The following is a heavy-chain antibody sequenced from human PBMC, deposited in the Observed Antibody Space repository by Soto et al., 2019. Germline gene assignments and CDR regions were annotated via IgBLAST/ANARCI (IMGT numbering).Heavy chain of an antibody. V-gene: IGHV4-34*01. CDR2: INHSGST. D-gene: IGHD2-2*01. CDR3: ATAMEDIVVVPAASVYFQH. CDR1: GGSFSGYY. Sequence: TLSLTCAVYGGSFSGYYWSWIRQPPGKGLEWIGEINHSGSTNYNPSLKSRVTISVDTSKNQFSLKLSSVTAADTAVYYCATAMEDIVVVPAASVYFQHWGQGTLVTVSS. J-gene: IGHJ1*01.